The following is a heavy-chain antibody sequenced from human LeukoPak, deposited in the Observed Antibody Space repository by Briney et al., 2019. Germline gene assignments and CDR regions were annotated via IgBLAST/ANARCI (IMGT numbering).Heavy chain of an antibody. CDR3: ARGRGLGYCSGGSCSYPIDYYYYGMDV. V-gene: IGHV1-8*01. CDR1: GYTFTNYD. D-gene: IGHD2-15*01. J-gene: IGHJ6*02. Sequence: GASVKVSCKASGYTFTNYDINWVRQATGQGLEWMGWMNPNSGNTGYAQKFQGRVTMTRNTSISTAYMELSSLRSEDTAVYYCARGRGLGYCSGGSCSYPIDYYYYGMDVWGQGTTVTVSS. CDR2: MNPNSGNT.